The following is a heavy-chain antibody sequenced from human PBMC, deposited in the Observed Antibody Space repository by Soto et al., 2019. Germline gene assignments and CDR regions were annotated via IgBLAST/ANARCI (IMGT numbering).Heavy chain of an antibody. V-gene: IGHV3-15*01. Sequence: GGSLRLSCAASGFTFSNAWMTWVRQAPGKGLEWVGRIKSRADGGTAEYAAPVKGRFTISRDDSKTTLYLQMSTLKTEDTAVYYCATPGEFSASWYDYWGQGTLVTVSS. CDR2: IKSRADGGTA. J-gene: IGHJ4*02. CDR1: GFTFSNAW. CDR3: ATPGEFSASWYDY. D-gene: IGHD6-13*01.